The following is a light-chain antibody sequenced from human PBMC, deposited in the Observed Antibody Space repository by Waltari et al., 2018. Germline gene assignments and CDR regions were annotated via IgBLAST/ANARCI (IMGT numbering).Light chain of an antibody. CDR2: DNY. Sequence: QSVLTQPPSVSAAPGQKVTISCSGSSSRIGRNHVSWYQLLPGTAPKLLIYDNYNRPSGIPDRFSGSKSGTSATLVITGLQTGDEADYYCGTWDTGLAAEVFGGGTKLTVL. CDR3: GTWDTGLAAEV. CDR1: SSRIGRNH. J-gene: IGLJ3*02. V-gene: IGLV1-51*01.